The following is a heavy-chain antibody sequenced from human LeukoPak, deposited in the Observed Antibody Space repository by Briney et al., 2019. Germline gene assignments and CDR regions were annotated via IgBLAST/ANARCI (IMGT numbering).Heavy chain of an antibody. Sequence: SVKVSCKASGGTFSSYAISWVRQAPGQGLEWMGGIIPIFGTANYAQKFQGRVTITADESTSTAYMELSSLRAEDTAVYYCARDEGYGGNSGMDYWGQGTLVTVSS. CDR1: GGTFSSYA. J-gene: IGHJ4*02. D-gene: IGHD4-23*01. CDR3: ARDEGYGGNSGMDY. V-gene: IGHV1-69*01. CDR2: IIPIFGTA.